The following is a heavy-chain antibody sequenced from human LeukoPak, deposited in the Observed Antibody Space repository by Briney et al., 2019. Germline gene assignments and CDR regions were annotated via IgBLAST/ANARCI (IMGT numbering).Heavy chain of an antibody. Sequence: PGGSLRLSCAASGFTFSSYSMNWVRQAPGKGLEWVSVIYSGGSTYYADSVKGRFTISRDNSKNTLYLQMNSLRAEDTAVYYCASSKSGWLKHGSWYYFDYWGQGTLVTVSS. CDR1: GFTFSSYS. CDR3: ASSKSGWLKHGSWYYFDY. V-gene: IGHV3-53*01. D-gene: IGHD1-26*01. J-gene: IGHJ4*02. CDR2: IYSGGST.